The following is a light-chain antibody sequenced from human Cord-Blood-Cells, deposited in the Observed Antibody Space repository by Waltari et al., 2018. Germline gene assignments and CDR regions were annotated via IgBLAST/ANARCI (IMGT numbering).Light chain of an antibody. V-gene: IGKV3-11*01. Sequence: EIVLTQSPATLSLSPGERATLSCRASQSVSSYLAWYQQKPGQAPRLRIYDASNSATGIPARFSGSGSGTDFTRTISSLEPEDFAVYYCQQRSNWPPTFGQGTKVEIK. CDR3: QQRSNWPPT. CDR2: DAS. J-gene: IGKJ1*01. CDR1: QSVSSY.